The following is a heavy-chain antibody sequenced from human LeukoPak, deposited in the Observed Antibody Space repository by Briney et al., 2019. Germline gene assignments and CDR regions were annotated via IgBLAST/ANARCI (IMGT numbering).Heavy chain of an antibody. D-gene: IGHD3-22*01. V-gene: IGHV4-30-4*02. CDR3: ARGGKNTMIGQRYYFDY. Sequence: MSSETLSLTCTVSGGSISSGDYYWSWIRQPPGKGLEWIGYIYYSGSTYYNPSLKSRVTISVDTSKNQFSLKLSSVTAADTAVYYCARGGKNTMIGQRYYFDYWGQGALVTVSS. CDR2: IYYSGST. CDR1: GGSISSGDYY. J-gene: IGHJ4*02.